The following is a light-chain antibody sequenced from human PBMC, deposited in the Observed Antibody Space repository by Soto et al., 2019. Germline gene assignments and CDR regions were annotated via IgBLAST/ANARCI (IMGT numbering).Light chain of an antibody. CDR2: DAS. Sequence: DIQMTQSPSTLSASVGDRVTITCRASQSISSWLAWYQQKPGKAPKLLIYDASSLESGVPSRFSGSGSGTEFTLTISGLQPDDFAPYYCQCYSDPPPAVFGPGTKVEIK. CDR1: QSISSW. V-gene: IGKV1-5*01. CDR3: QCYSDPPPAV. J-gene: IGKJ3*01.